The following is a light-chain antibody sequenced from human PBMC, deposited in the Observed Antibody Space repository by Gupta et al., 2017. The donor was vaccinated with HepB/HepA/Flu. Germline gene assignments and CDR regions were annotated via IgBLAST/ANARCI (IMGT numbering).Light chain of an antibody. CDR3: AAWDDSLRGV. CDR1: TSNIGSNT. Sequence: QSVLTQPPSASGTPGQRVTISCSGSTSNIGSNTVNWYKQLPGTAPKLLIYSNNQRPSGVPDRFSGSKSGTSASLAISGLQSEDEADYYCAAWDDSLRGVFGGGTKLTVL. J-gene: IGLJ3*02. V-gene: IGLV1-44*01. CDR2: SNN.